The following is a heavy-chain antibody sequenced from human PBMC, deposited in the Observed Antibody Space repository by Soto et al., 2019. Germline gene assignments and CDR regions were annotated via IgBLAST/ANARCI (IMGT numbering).Heavy chain of an antibody. CDR2: INPNSGGT. CDR1: AYTFTGYY. CDR3: ARGVGTTIASRFDS. Sequence: ASVNVSCKASAYTFTGYYMHWVRQAPGQGLEWMGWINPNSGGTNYAQKFQGRVTMTRDTSISTAYMELSRLRSDDTAVYYCARGVGTTIASRFDSWGQGTLVTVSS. V-gene: IGHV1-2*02. J-gene: IGHJ4*02. D-gene: IGHD6-6*01.